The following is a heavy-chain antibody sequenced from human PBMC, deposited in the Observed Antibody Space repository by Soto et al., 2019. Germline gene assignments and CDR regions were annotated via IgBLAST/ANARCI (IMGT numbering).Heavy chain of an antibody. CDR2: IYYIGST. CDR3: ARGKNWFDR. J-gene: IGHJ5*02. Sequence: QVQLQESGPGLVKPSETLSLTCSVSGASITSAYWNWIRQPPGKGLEWVGYIYYIGSTNYNPSLKSPVTVSLVTSTELLSLDLRFVAAADTAVYYCARGKNWFDRWGQGTLVTVSP. CDR1: GASITSAY. V-gene: IGHV4-59*08.